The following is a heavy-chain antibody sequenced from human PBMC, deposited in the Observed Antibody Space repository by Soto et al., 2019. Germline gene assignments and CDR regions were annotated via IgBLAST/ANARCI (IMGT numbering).Heavy chain of an antibody. CDR2: ISGSGGST. CDR1: GLTFSSYA. V-gene: IGHV3-23*01. J-gene: IGHJ4*02. CDR3: AKLYTTLTTWYYFDY. Sequence: EVQLLESGGGLVQPGGSLRLSCAASGLTFSSYAMSWVRQAPGKGLEWVSAISGSGGSTYYADSVKGRFTISRDNSKNTLYLQMNSMRAEDTAVYYCAKLYTTLTTWYYFDYWGQGTLVTVSS. D-gene: IGHD4-17*01.